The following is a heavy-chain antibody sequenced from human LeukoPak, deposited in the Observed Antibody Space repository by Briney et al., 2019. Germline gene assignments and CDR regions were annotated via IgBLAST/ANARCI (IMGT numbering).Heavy chain of an antibody. J-gene: IGHJ5*02. Sequence: PSETLSLTCAVYVGSFSGYFWSWTRQPPGKGLEWIGEINHSGSTNYNSSLKSRVTISVDTSKNQFSLKLSSVTAADTAVYYCARSHYYDSSGSHNNWFDPWGQGTLVTVSS. D-gene: IGHD3-22*01. V-gene: IGHV4-34*01. CDR1: VGSFSGYF. CDR3: ARSHYYDSSGSHNNWFDP. CDR2: INHSGST.